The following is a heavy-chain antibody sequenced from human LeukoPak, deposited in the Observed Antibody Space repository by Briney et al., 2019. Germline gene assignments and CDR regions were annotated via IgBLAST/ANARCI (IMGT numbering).Heavy chain of an antibody. CDR2: ISAYNGNT. V-gene: IGHV1-18*01. CDR3: ARLCSERSGYSGYDPACY. D-gene: IGHD5-12*01. J-gene: IGHJ4*02. Sequence: GASVKVSCKASGYTFTSYGISWVRQAPGQGLEWMGWISAYNGNTNYAQKLQGRVTMTTDTSTSTAYMELRSLRSDDTAVYYCARLCSERSGYSGYDPACYWGQGTLVTVSS. CDR1: GYTFTSYG.